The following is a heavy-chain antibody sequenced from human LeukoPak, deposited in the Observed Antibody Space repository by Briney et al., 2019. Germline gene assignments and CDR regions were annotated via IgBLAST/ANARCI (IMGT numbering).Heavy chain of an antibody. D-gene: IGHD3-9*01. Sequence: KSSQTLSLTCPVSGGSINRGHDYWSWSRQPPARGLEWIGYIFYRGSTYYNPSLKSRLTISVDTSESQFSLKLSSVTAADTAVYYCARATGYYFFDLWGQGNLVTVSS. CDR1: GGSINRGHDY. V-gene: IGHV4-30-4*01. J-gene: IGHJ4*02. CDR3: ARATGYYFFDL. CDR2: IFYRGST.